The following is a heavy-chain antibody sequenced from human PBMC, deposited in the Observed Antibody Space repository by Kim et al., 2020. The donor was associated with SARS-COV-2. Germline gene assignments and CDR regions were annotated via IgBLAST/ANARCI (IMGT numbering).Heavy chain of an antibody. J-gene: IGHJ2*01. Sequence: GGSLRRSCAAPGFTFSSYTMHWVRQAPGKGLEWVAFISYDGNNKDSADSVKGRFTISRDNSKNTLYLQMNSLRAEDTAMYHCARGDYGASCYYYGWYFDL. D-gene: IGHD3-22*01. CDR3: ARGDYGASCYYYGWYFDL. CDR2: ISYDGNNK. V-gene: IGHV3-30-3*01. CDR1: GFTFSSYT.